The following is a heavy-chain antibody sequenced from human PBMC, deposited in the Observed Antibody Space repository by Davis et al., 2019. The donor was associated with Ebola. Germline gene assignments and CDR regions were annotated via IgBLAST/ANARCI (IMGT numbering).Heavy chain of an antibody. CDR2: TYFLSKWYN. CDR1: GDSVSSNSGA. D-gene: IGHD2-2*01. CDR3: AREIVVVPAPNYYYYGMDV. V-gene: IGHV6-1*01. J-gene: IGHJ6*04. Sequence: SQTLSLTCAISGDSVSSNSGAWNWLRQSPSRGLEWLGRTYFLSKWYNDYTESLKSRMTIKADTSKNQFSLQLNFVTPEDTAVYYCAREIVVVPAPNYYYYGMDVWGKGTTVTVSS.